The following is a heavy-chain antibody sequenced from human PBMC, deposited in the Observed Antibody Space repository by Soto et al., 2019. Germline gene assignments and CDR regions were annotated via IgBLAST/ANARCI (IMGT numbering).Heavy chain of an antibody. CDR2: ISAYNGNT. Sequence: ASVKVSCKASGYTFTSYGISWVRQAPGQGLEWMGWISAYNGNTNYAQKLQGRVTMTTDTSTSTAYMELRSLRSDDTAVYYCARADGPTTFHYDFDYWGQGTMVTVSS. CDR3: ARADGPTTFHYDFDY. J-gene: IGHJ4*02. D-gene: IGHD3-16*01. V-gene: IGHV1-18*04. CDR1: GYTFTSYG.